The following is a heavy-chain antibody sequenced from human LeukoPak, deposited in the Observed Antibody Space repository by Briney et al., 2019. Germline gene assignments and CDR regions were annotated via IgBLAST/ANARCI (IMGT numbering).Heavy chain of an antibody. Sequence: PGGSLRLSCAASVFTVIDSYMSWVRQAPEKGLEWVSGIYSGGSTYYADSVKGRFTITRYNSNNTLYLQLNSLRVQDTAMYYCARDLSVLTATPRDYWGQGTLVTVSS. CDR3: ARDLSVLTATPRDY. J-gene: IGHJ4*02. D-gene: IGHD2-21*02. V-gene: IGHV3-66*01. CDR2: IYSGGST. CDR1: VFTVIDSY.